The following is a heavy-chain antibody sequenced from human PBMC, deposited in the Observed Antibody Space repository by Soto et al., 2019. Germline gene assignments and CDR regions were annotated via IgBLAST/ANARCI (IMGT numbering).Heavy chain of an antibody. V-gene: IGHV3-21*01. CDR3: ARARGELYAFDI. Sequence: GGSLRLSCAASGFTFSSYSMNWVRQAPGKGLEWVSSISSSSSYIYYADSVKGRFTISRDNAKNSLYLQMNSLRAEDTAVYYCARARGELYAFDIWGQGTMVTV. J-gene: IGHJ3*02. CDR1: GFTFSSYS. D-gene: IGHD2-21*01. CDR2: ISSSSSYI.